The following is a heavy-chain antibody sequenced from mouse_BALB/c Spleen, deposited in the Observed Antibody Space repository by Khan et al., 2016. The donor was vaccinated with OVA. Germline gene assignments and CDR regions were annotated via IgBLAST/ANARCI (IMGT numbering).Heavy chain of an antibody. D-gene: IGHD3-3*01. Sequence: QVQLQQSGTELARPGASVKLSCKASGYIFIDYTINWVKQRTGQGLEWIGEISPGSGNTYYNEKFKGKATLTADKSSSTAYMQLRSLTSDDSAVSFCARERGCGFPYWGQGTLVTVSA. V-gene: IGHV1-77*01. J-gene: IGHJ3*01. CDR1: GYIFIDYT. CDR3: ARERGCGFPY. CDR2: ISPGSGNT.